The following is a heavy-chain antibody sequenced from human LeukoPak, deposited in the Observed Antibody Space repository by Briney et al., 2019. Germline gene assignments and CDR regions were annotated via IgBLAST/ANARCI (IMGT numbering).Heavy chain of an antibody. CDR3: ARGSGYFGPGSNYQFDY. D-gene: IGHD3-10*01. Sequence: GGSLRLSCAASGFTFSTYTMDWVRQAPGRGLEWVSCISSSSTTISYADSVKGRFTVSRDNAKNSLYLQMNSLRDEDTAVYYCARGSGYFGPGSNYQFDYWGQGSLVTVSS. CDR2: ISSSSTTI. J-gene: IGHJ4*02. V-gene: IGHV3-48*02. CDR1: GFTFSTYT.